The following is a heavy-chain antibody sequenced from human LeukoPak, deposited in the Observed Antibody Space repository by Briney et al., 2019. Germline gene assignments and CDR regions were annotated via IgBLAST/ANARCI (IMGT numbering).Heavy chain of an antibody. J-gene: IGHJ6*03. V-gene: IGHV3-21*01. CDR1: GFTFSSYS. CDR3: ARTGALNWNYYYYYYMDV. CDR2: ISSSSSYI. D-gene: IGHD1-1*01. Sequence: PGGSLRLSCAASGFTFSSYSMNWVRQAPGKGLEWVSSISSSSSYIYYEDSVKGRFTICRVNAKSSLYLQMNSLRAEDTAVYYCARTGALNWNYYYYYYMDVWGKGTTVTVSS.